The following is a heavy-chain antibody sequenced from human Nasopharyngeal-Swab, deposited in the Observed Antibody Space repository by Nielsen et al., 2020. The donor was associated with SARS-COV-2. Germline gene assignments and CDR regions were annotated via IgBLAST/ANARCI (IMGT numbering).Heavy chain of an antibody. D-gene: IGHD2-2*03. J-gene: IGHJ6*03. CDR2: INPSGGST. CDR3: ARGPPGYCSSTSCSYYYYYMDV. Sequence: ASVKVSCKASGYTFTSYYMHWVRQAPGQGLEWMGIINPSGGSTSYAQKFQGRVTMTRDTSTSTAYMELSSLRSEDTAVYYCARGPPGYCSSTSCSYYYYYMDVWGKGTTVTVSS. V-gene: IGHV1-46*01. CDR1: GYTFTSYY.